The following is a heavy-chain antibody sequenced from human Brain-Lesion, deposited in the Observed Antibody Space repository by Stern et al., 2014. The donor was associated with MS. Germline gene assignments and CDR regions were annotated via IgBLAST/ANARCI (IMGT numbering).Heavy chain of an antibody. Sequence: EMQLVESGGGLVQPGGSLRPSCAASGFTFSDHFIDWVRQAPGKGLEWVGRIRNKANSYSTEYAASVKGRFTFSRDDSKNSLFVQMNSLRIEDTAIYYCARDNKVYGIDVLGQGTSVTVSS. V-gene: IGHV3-72*01. J-gene: IGHJ6*02. CDR1: GFTFSDHF. CDR2: IRNKANSYST. CDR3: ARDNKVYGIDV. D-gene: IGHD2/OR15-2a*01.